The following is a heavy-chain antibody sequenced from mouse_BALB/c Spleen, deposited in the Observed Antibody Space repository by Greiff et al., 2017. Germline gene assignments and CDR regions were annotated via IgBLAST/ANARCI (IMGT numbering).Heavy chain of an antibody. Sequence: EVHLVESGGGLVKPGGSLKLSCAASGFTFSSYAMSWVRQTPEKRLEWVATISSGGSYTYYPDSVKGRFTISRDNAKNTLYLQMSSLRSEDTAMYYCARWDGYAAWFAYWGQGTLVTVSA. D-gene: IGHD2-2*01. V-gene: IGHV5-9-3*01. CDR2: ISSGGSYT. J-gene: IGHJ3*01. CDR1: GFTFSSYA. CDR3: ARWDGYAAWFAY.